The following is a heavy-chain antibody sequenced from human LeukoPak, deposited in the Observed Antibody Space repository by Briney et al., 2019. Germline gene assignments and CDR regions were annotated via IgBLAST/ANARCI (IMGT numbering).Heavy chain of an antibody. CDR2: IRYDGSNK. Sequence: PGGSLRLSCAASGFTFSSYGMHWVRQAPGKGLEWVAFIRYDGSNKYYAGSVKGRFTISRDNSKNTLYLQMNSLRAEDTAVYYCAKDFGLFLEWLLLDYWGQGTLVTVSS. J-gene: IGHJ4*02. V-gene: IGHV3-30*02. D-gene: IGHD3-3*01. CDR3: AKDFGLFLEWLLLDY. CDR1: GFTFSSYG.